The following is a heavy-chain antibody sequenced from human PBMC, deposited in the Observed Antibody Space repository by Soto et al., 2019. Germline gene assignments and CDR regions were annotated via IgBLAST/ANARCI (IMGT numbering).Heavy chain of an antibody. CDR1: GFTFRSYA. CDR2: VSGSGDDT. V-gene: IGHV3-23*01. D-gene: IGHD3-10*01. CDR3: AKDRVVRGVMGAFDI. Sequence: EVQLLESGGGLVQPGGSLRLSCAASGFTFRSYAMSWVRQAPGKGLEWVSVVSGSGDDTYYADSVKGRFTISRDNSKNTLYLQMNSRRAEDTAVYYCAKDRVVRGVMGAFDIWGQGTMVTVSS. J-gene: IGHJ3*02.